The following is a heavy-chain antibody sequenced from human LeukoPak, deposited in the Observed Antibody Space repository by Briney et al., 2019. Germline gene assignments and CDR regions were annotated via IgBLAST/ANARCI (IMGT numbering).Heavy chain of an antibody. CDR3: ARVGYCSSTSCYGFDY. CDR2: INHSGST. V-gene: IGHV4-34*01. J-gene: IGHJ4*02. Sequence: PGGSLRLSCAASGFTFSSYWMGWVRQAPGKGLEWIGEINHSGSTNYNPSLKSRVTISVDTSKNQFSLKLSSVTAADTAVYYCARVGYCSSTSCYGFDYWGRGTLVTVSS. CDR1: GFTFSSYW. D-gene: IGHD2-2*01.